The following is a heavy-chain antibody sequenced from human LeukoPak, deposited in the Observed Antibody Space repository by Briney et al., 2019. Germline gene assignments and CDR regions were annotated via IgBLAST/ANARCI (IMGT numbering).Heavy chain of an antibody. V-gene: IGHV4-34*01. J-gene: IGHJ4*02. CDR2: INHSGST. CDR1: GGSFSGYY. Sequence: SETLSLTCAVYGGSFSGYYWSWIRQPPGKGLEWIGEINHSGSTNYNPSLKSRVTISVDTSKNQFSLKLSSVTAADTAVYYCARLGITIFEVVTAKYYFDYWGQGTLVTVSS. D-gene: IGHD3-3*01. CDR3: ARLGITIFEVVTAKYYFDY.